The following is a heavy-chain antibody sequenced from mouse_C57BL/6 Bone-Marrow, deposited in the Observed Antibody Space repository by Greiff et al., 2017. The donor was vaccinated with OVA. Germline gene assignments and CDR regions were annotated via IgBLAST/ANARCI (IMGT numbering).Heavy chain of an antibody. D-gene: IGHD1-1*01. CDR1: GYAFSSYW. Sequence: VQLQQSGAELVKPGASVKISCKASGYAFSSYWMNWVKQRPGKGLEWIGQIYPGDGDTNYNGKFKGKATLTADKSSSTAYMQLSSLTSEDSAVYFCARWDYYGSPDDWGQGTTLTVSS. CDR3: ARWDYYGSPDD. V-gene: IGHV1-80*01. J-gene: IGHJ2*01. CDR2: IYPGDGDT.